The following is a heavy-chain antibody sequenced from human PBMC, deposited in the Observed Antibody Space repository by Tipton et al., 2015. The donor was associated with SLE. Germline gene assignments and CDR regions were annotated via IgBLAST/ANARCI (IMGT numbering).Heavy chain of an antibody. CDR2: VYYSGRT. J-gene: IGHJ6*03. V-gene: IGHV4-59*12. CDR3: ARGPYYYMDV. CDR1: GDSMSGFS. Sequence: LRLSCTVSGDSMSGFSWSWVRQPPGKGLEWIAYVYYSGRTNYNASLKSRVTISVDTSRNQCSLNLTSVTAADTAVYYCARGPYYYMDVWGKGTTVTVSS.